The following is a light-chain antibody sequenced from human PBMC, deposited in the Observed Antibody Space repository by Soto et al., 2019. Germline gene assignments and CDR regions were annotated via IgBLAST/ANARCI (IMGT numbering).Light chain of an antibody. CDR2: AAS. CDR3: QQTFSTPLT. V-gene: IGKV1-39*01. CDR1: QSISSY. Sequence: DIQMTQSPSSLSASVGDRVTITCRASQSISSYVNWYQQKSGKAPKVLIYAASSLRSGVPSRFSGSGSGTDFTLSISSLQPEDFATYYCQQTFSTPLTFGGGSKVAIK. J-gene: IGKJ4*01.